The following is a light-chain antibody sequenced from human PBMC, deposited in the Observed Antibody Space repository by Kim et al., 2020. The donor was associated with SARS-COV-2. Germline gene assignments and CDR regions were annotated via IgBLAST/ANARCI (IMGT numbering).Light chain of an antibody. CDR1: KLGDKY. J-gene: IGLJ1*01. CDR3: QAWDSSTWV. CDR2: QDS. Sequence: GTPGQTASITCAGDKLGDKYACWYQQKPGQSPVLVIYQDSKRPSGIPERFSGSNSGNTATLTISGTQAMDEADYYCQAWDSSTWVFGTGTKVTVL. V-gene: IGLV3-1*01.